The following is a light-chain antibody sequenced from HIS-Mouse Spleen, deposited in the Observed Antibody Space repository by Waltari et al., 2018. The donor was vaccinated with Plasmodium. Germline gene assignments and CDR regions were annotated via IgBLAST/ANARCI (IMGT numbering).Light chain of an antibody. CDR1: TSNIGNNY. Sequence: QSVLTQPPSVSAAPGQKVTISCSGSTSNIGNNYVSWYQQLPGTAPKPLIYDKNKRTSGIPDRFSGSKSGRAATLGITGLQTGDEAEYYCGTWDSSLSAGVVFGGGTKLTVL. J-gene: IGLJ2*01. CDR2: DKN. V-gene: IGLV1-51*01. CDR3: GTWDSSLSAGVV.